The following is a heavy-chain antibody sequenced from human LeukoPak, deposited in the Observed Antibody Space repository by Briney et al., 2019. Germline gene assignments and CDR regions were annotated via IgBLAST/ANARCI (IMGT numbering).Heavy chain of an antibody. J-gene: IGHJ4*02. V-gene: IGHV3-30-3*01. CDR3: ATSILAYCGGDCYSAPFDY. CDR1: GFTFSSYA. CDR2: ISYDGSNK. Sequence: GGSLRLSCAAPGFTFSSYAMHWVRQAPGKGLEWVAVISYDGSNKYYADSVKGRFTISRDNSKNTLYLQMTGLRAEDTAVYYCATSILAYCGGDCYSAPFDYWGQGTLVTVSS. D-gene: IGHD2-21*02.